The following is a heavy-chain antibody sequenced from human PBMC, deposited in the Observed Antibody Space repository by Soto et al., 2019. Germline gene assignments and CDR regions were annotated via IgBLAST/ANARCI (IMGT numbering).Heavy chain of an antibody. V-gene: IGHV3-49*03. CDR2: IRSKAYYRTT. CDR1: GFNFGNYA. J-gene: IGHJ4*02. CDR3: SSGAYTAYETAPLYFDS. Sequence: GGSLRLSCTTSGFNFGNYAMTWFRQAPGKGLEWVGFIRSKAYYRTTEYAASVRGRFTISRDDSKSIAYSEMNSLQTEDTALYYCSSGAYTAYETAPLYFDSWGQGA. D-gene: IGHD5-12*01.